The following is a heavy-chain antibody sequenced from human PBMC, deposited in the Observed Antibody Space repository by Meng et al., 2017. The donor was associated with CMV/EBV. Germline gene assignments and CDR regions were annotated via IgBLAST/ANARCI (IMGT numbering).Heavy chain of an antibody. CDR1: GYSFTSYW. Sequence: GESLKISCKGSGYSFTSYWIGWVRQMPGKGLEWMGIIYPGDSDTRYSPSFQGQVTISADKSISTAYLQWSSPKASDTAMYYRARYDYCSGGSCYFLSYYYGMDVWGQGTTVTVSS. CDR2: IYPGDSDT. CDR3: ARYDYCSGGSCYFLSYYYGMDV. V-gene: IGHV5-51*01. J-gene: IGHJ6*02. D-gene: IGHD2-15*01.